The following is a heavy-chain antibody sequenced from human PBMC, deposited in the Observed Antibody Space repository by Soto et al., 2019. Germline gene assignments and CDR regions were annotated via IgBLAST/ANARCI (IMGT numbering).Heavy chain of an antibody. J-gene: IGHJ6*02. Sequence: PSETLSLTCAVSGDSLNFGVNSWAWIRQPPGKGLEWVGYIYYSGSTNYNPSLKSRVTISVDTSKNQFSLKLSSVTAADTAVYYCARQVVVAATPVGRYYYYYGMDVWGQGTTVTVS. CDR2: IYYSGST. D-gene: IGHD2-15*01. V-gene: IGHV4-61*08. CDR3: ARQVVVAATPVGRYYYYYGMDV. CDR1: GDSLNFGVNS.